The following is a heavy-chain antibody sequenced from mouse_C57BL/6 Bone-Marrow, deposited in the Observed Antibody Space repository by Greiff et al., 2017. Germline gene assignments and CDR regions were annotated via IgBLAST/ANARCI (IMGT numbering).Heavy chain of an antibody. J-gene: IGHJ2*01. CDR2: INPGSGGT. CDR3: ARWLLYYFDD. D-gene: IGHD2-3*01. CDR1: GYAFTNYL. V-gene: IGHV1-54*01. Sequence: VQLVESGAELVRPGTSVKVSCKASGYAFTNYLIEWVKQRPGQGLEWIGVINPGSGGTNYNEKFKGKATLTADKSSSTAYKQRSSLTSEDSAVYFCARWLLYYFDDWGQGTTLTVSS.